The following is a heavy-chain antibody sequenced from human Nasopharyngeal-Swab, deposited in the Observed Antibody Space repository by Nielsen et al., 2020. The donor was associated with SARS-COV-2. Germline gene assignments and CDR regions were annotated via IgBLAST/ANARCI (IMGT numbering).Heavy chain of an antibody. D-gene: IGHD5-18*01. CDR1: GGSISSYY. J-gene: IGHJ4*02. CDR2: IYYSGST. V-gene: IGHV4-59*01. CDR3: ARGQLWLDY. Sequence: SETLSLSCTVSGGSISSYYWNWIRQPPGKGLEWIGYIYYSGSTNYNPSLKSRVTISVDTSKNQFSLKLSSVTAADTAVYYCARGQLWLDYWGQGTLVTVSS.